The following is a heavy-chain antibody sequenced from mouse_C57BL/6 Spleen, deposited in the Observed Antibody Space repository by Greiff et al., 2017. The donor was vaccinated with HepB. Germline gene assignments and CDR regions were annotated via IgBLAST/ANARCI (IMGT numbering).Heavy chain of an antibody. CDR2: IDPETGGT. V-gene: IGHV1-15*01. J-gene: IGHJ1*03. Sequence: QVQLQQPGAELVRPGASVTLSCKASGYTFTDYEMHWVKQTPVHGLEWIGAIDPETGGTAYNQKFKGKAILTADKSSSTAYMELRSLTSEDSAVYYCTRGGAFYYGSGHWYFDVWGKGTTVTVSS. D-gene: IGHD1-1*01. CDR3: TRGGAFYYGSGHWYFDV. CDR1: GYTFTDYE.